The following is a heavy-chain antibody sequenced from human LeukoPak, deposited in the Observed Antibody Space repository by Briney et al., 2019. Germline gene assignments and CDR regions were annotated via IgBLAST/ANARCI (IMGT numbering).Heavy chain of an antibody. CDR3: ARGRGRAYGSGKEYYFDY. V-gene: IGHV1-8*03. Sequence: SSVKVSCKGSGYTFTSYDINWVRQATGQGGEWMGWMDPNSGNTGYAQKFQGRVTITRNTAISTAYMELSSLRSEDTSVYYCARGRGRAYGSGKEYYFDYWGQGTLVTVSS. CDR2: MDPNSGNT. CDR1: GYTFTSYD. J-gene: IGHJ4*02. D-gene: IGHD3-10*01.